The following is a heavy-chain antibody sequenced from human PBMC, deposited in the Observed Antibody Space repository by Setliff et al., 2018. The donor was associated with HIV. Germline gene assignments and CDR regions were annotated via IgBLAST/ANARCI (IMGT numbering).Heavy chain of an antibody. CDR1: GGSISNSNYF. CDR3: ARDRVYYDSSGYWGRHAFDI. J-gene: IGHJ3*02. CDR2: AASADYGGNA. V-gene: IGHV4-39*07. Sequence: PSETLSLTCTVAGGSISNSNYFWDWIRQPPGKGREWIGSAASADYGGNAYYTPSLKSRVTISVDTSKNQFSLKLSSVTAADTAVYYCARDRVYYDSSGYWGRHAFDIWGQGTMVTVSS. D-gene: IGHD3-22*01.